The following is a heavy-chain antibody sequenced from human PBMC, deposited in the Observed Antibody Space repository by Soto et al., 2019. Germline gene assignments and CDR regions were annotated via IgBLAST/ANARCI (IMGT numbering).Heavy chain of an antibody. D-gene: IGHD3-3*01. V-gene: IGHV3-7*01. J-gene: IGHJ4*02. CDR2: IKEDGSEK. CDR1: GFTFRKYW. CDR3: ASPRGIYEDGDY. Sequence: GGSLRLSCAVSGFTFRKYWMSWVRQAAGKGLEWVASIKEDGSEKNYADAVKGRFTISRDNAKDSLYLQMNSLRAEDTAVYYCASPRGIYEDGDYWGQGTLVTVSS.